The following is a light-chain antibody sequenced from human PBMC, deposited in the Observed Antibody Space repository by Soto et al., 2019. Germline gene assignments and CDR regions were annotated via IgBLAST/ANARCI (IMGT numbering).Light chain of an antibody. Sequence: EIVLTQSPATLSLYPGERATLSCRASQSVSSSYLAWYQQKPGQAPRLLIYGASSRATGIPDRFSGSGSGTDFTLTISRLEAEDFAVYYCQQYCSTLITFGRGTQVEIK. CDR3: QQYCSTLIT. J-gene: IGKJ5*01. V-gene: IGKV3-20*01. CDR2: GAS. CDR1: QSVSSSY.